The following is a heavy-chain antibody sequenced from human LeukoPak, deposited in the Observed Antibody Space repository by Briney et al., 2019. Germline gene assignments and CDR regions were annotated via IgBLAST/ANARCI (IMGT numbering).Heavy chain of an antibody. V-gene: IGHV4-59*01. CDR2: IYYSGST. CDR1: GGSISSYY. CDR3: ARYIVSYPHDAFDI. Sequence: SSETLSLTCTVSGGSISSYYWSWIRQPPGKGLEWIGYIYYSGSTSYNPSLKSRVTISVDTSKKQSSLKLSSVTAADTAFYYCARYIVSYPHDAFDIWGQGTMVTVSS. D-gene: IGHD1-26*01. J-gene: IGHJ3*02.